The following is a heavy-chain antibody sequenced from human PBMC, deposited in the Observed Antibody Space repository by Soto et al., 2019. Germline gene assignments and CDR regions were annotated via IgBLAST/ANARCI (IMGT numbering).Heavy chain of an antibody. J-gene: IGHJ6*02. CDR1: GGSFY. CDR2: IRHSGST. V-gene: IGHV4-34*01. Sequence: QVQLQQWGAGLLKPSETLSLNCAVYGGSFYWTWIRQPPGKGLEWIGEIRHSGSTNYNPSLKSRVSISIDRSKSQVSLTVYSVTAADTAVYYCARGGGDYDYAEDVWGQGTTVTVSS. CDR3: ARGGGDYDYAEDV. D-gene: IGHD4-17*01.